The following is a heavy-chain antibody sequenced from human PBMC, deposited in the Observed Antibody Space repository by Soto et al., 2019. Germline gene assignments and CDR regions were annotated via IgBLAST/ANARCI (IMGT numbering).Heavy chain of an antibody. D-gene: IGHD2-15*01. CDR3: ARESVVVVAATRITNFDY. V-gene: IGHV4-31*03. Sequence: TLSLTCTVSGGSISSGGYYWSWIRQHPGKGLEWIGYIYYSGSTYYNPSLKSRVTISVDTSKNQFSLKLSSVTAADTAVYYCARESVVVVAATRITNFDYWGQGTLVTVS. CDR2: IYYSGST. J-gene: IGHJ4*02. CDR1: GGSISSGGYY.